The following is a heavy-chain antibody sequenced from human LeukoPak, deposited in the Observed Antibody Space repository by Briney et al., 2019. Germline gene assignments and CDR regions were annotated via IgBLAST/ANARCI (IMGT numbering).Heavy chain of an antibody. V-gene: IGHV3-30*02. CDR3: AKRISGAYYSLLDY. CDR2: IRNGKSSE. CDR1: GFIFSTYG. Sequence: GGSLRLSCSASGFIFSTYGMHWVRQAPGKGLEWVAFIRNGKSSEHYADSVKGRFTISRDNSKSTLYLQMNSLRPEDTAVYYCAKRISGAYYSLLDYWGQGTLVIVS. J-gene: IGHJ4*02. D-gene: IGHD1-26*01.